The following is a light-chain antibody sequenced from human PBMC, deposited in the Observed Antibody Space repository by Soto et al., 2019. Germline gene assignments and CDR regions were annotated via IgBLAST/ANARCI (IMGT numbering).Light chain of an antibody. V-gene: IGKV1-9*01. CDR1: QGISY. Sequence: DIQLTQSPSFLSTSVGDRVTITCRASQGISYLAWYQQKPGKAPKLLIYAASTLQSGVPSRFSGSGSGTEFTLTISSLQPEDFATYYCQQHSSYPLTFGGGTKVEIK. J-gene: IGKJ4*01. CDR2: AAS. CDR3: QQHSSYPLT.